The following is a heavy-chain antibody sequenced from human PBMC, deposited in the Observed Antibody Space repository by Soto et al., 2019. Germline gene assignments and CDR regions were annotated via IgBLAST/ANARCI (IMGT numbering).Heavy chain of an antibody. Sequence: SETLSLTCTVSGGSSSSYYWSWIRQPPGKGLEWIGYIYYSGSTNYNPSLKSRVTISLDTSKNQFSLKLSSVAAADTAVYYCARDKHTSGVYALDYWGQGTLVTVSS. CDR2: IYYSGST. J-gene: IGHJ4*02. V-gene: IGHV4-59*01. D-gene: IGHD2-15*01. CDR1: GGSSSSYY. CDR3: ARDKHTSGVYALDY.